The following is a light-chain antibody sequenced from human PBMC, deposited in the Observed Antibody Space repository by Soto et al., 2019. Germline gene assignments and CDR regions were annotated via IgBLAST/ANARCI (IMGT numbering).Light chain of an antibody. V-gene: IGKV3-20*01. CDR3: QQYGSSPRCT. CDR1: QGISSY. Sequence: LTLSPAFRSASVGDSVTISCRASQGISSYLAWYQQKPRQAPRLLIYAASSRATGIPDRFSGSGSGTDFTLTISRLEPEDFAVYYCQQYGSSPRCTFGQGTKVDIK. J-gene: IGKJ1*01. CDR2: AAS.